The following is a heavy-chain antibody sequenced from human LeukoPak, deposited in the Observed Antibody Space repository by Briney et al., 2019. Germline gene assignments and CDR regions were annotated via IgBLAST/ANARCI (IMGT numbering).Heavy chain of an antibody. CDR3: AKANPQRYSYDPYYFDY. CDR1: GFTFMSYI. D-gene: IGHD5-18*01. Sequence: GGSLRLSCTASGFTFMSYIMSWVRQAPGKGLEWVSSISGSGTYIYYVDSLKGRFTISRDNAKNSLYLQMNSLRAEDTAVYYCAKANPQRYSYDPYYFDYWGQGTLVTVSS. CDR2: ISGSGTYI. V-gene: IGHV3-21*01. J-gene: IGHJ4*02.